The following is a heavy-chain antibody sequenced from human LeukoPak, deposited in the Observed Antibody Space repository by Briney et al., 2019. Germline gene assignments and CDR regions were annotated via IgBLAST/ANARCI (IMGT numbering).Heavy chain of an antibody. Sequence: GGSLRLSCAASEFSVGSNYMTWVRQAPGKGLEWVSSISSSSSYIYYADSVKGRFTISRDNAKNSLYLQMNSLRAEDTAVYYCARGYYGDYEDYWGQGTLVTVSS. V-gene: IGHV3-21*01. CDR2: ISSSSSYI. CDR1: EFSVGSNY. D-gene: IGHD4-17*01. J-gene: IGHJ4*02. CDR3: ARGYYGDYEDY.